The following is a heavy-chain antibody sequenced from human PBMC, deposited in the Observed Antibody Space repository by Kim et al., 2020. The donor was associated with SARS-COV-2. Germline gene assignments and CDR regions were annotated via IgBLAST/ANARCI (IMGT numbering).Heavy chain of an antibody. Sequence: STNYADSVKGRFPISRHSSQNTVNLQRNSLRAEDTAVYYCARGVSLDYFEDWGQGTLVTVSS. V-gene: IGHV3-53*01. J-gene: IGHJ4*02. CDR3: ARGVSLDYFED. CDR2: ST. D-gene: IGHD3-16*01.